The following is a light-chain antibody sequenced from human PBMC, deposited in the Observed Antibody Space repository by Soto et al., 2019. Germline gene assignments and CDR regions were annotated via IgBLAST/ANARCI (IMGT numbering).Light chain of an antibody. CDR2: AAS. CDR1: QDISGY. CDR3: QPLAGT. J-gene: IGKJ2*01. V-gene: IGKV1-9*01. Sequence: QLTQSPSSLSASIGDRVTITCRASQDISGYLAWYQQQPGKAPKLLIYAASTLHSGVPTRFSGSGSGTEFILTIGRLQPEDFATYYCQPLAGTFGQGTKLAMK.